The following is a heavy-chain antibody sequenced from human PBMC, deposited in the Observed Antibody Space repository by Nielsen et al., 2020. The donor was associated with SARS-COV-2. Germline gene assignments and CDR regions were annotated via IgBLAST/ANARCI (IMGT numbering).Heavy chain of an antibody. J-gene: IGHJ4*02. CDR2: MYYSGGA. Sequence: SETLSLTCTVSGGSFSDYYWGWIRQPPGKRLEWIGHMYYSGGADYNPSLKSRVTISVDTSKNQFSLKVNSVTAADTAVYYCVRIDMATISVDYWGRGTLVTVSS. D-gene: IGHD5-24*01. CDR1: GGSFSDYY. CDR3: VRIDMATISVDY. V-gene: IGHV4-59*01.